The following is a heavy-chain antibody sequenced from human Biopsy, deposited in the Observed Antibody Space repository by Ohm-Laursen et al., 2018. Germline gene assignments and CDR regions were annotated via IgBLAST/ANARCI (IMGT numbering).Heavy chain of an antibody. CDR2: IYYSWTT. CDR3: ARAYFYGVGTSNYLFDS. J-gene: IGHJ4*02. CDR1: GGSVRSPDHR. D-gene: IGHD3-10*01. Sequence: SQTLSLTWTVSGGSVRSPDHRWNWVRRAPGKGLEWIGNIYYSWTTFYSPSLRGRVTMDLDTSKNQFSLRLRSVTSADTAVYFCARAYFYGVGTSNYLFDSWGQGALVTVSS. V-gene: IGHV4-30-4*01.